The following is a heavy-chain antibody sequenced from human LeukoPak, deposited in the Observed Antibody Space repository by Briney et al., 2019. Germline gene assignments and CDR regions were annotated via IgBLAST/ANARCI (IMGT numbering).Heavy chain of an antibody. CDR3: ASTVTPLGWFDP. J-gene: IGHJ5*02. D-gene: IGHD4-11*01. Sequence: ASVKVSCKASGGTFISYAISWVRQAPGQGLEWMGGIIPIFGTANYAQKFQGRVTMTRDMSTSTVYMKLSSLRSEDTAVYYCASTVTPLGWFDPWGQGTLVTVSS. CDR1: GGTFISYA. V-gene: IGHV1-69*05. CDR2: IIPIFGTA.